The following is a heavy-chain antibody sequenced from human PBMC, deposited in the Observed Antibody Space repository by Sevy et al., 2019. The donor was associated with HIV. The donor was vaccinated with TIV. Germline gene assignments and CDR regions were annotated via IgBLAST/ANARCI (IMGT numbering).Heavy chain of an antibody. Sequence: SETLSLTCAVYGGSFSGYYWSWIRQPPGKGLEWIGEINHSGSTNYNPSLKGRVTISVDTSKNQFSLKLSSVTAADTAVYYCARGGSSSWYILGNYYYYYGMDVWGQGTTVTVSS. CDR3: ARGGSSSWYILGNYYYYYGMDV. D-gene: IGHD6-13*01. J-gene: IGHJ6*02. CDR2: INHSGST. CDR1: GGSFSGYY. V-gene: IGHV4-34*01.